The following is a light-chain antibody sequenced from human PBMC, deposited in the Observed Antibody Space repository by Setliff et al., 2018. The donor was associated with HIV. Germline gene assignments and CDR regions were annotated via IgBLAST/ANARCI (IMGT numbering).Light chain of an antibody. J-gene: IGLJ1*01. CDR3: SSYTSNNSGV. V-gene: IGLV2-14*03. CDR1: SSDVGGYNY. Sequence: QSVLTQPASVSGSPGQSITISCTGTSSDVGGYNYVSWYQQHPGKAPKLMIYDVTNRPSGVSNRFSGSNSGNTASLTISGLQAEDEADYYCSSYTSNNSGVFGTGT. CDR2: DVT.